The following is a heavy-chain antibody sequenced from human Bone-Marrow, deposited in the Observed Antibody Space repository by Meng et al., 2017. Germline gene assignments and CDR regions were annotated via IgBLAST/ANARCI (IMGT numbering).Heavy chain of an antibody. CDR2: ISYDGSNK. Sequence: GGSLRLSCAASGFTFSTHWMIWVRQAPGKGLEWVAVISYDGSNKYYADSVKGRFTISRDNSKNTLYLQMNSLRDEDAAVCYCAKRHCSSTSCQGTDYWGQGTLVTVSS. V-gene: IGHV3-30*18. CDR3: AKRHCSSTSCQGTDY. CDR1: GFTFSTHW. J-gene: IGHJ4*02. D-gene: IGHD2-2*01.